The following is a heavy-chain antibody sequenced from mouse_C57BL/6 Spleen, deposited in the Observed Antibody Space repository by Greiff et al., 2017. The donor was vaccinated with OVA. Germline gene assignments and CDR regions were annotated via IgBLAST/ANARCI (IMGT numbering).Heavy chain of an antibody. CDR2: IYPRDGST. D-gene: IGHD1-1*02. CDR3: ARSPQYYGGSYWYFDV. Sequence: VQLQQSGPELVKPGASVQLSCKASGYTFTSYDINWVKQRPGQGLEWIGWIYPRDGSTKYNEKFKGTATLTVDTSSSTAYMELHSLTSDDSAVYYCARSPQYYGGSYWYFDVWGRGTTVTVSS. V-gene: IGHV1-85*01. CDR1: GYTFTSYD. J-gene: IGHJ1*03.